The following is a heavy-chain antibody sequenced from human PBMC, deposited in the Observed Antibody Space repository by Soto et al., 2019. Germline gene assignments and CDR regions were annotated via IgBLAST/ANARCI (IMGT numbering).Heavy chain of an antibody. Sequence: QINLKESGPTLVKPTQPLTLTCSFSGFSLTTAGVGVGWVRQSPGEALEWLALIYWDDDERYSPSLKTRLTSTKDPSKNQVVLIMTNMAPVDTATYYCAHSRNLITEDAQVGDFDYWGQGTLVTVSS. CDR3: AHSRNLITEDAQVGDFDY. CDR2: IYWDDDE. V-gene: IGHV2-5*02. CDR1: GFSLTTAGVG. D-gene: IGHD3-10*01. J-gene: IGHJ4*02.